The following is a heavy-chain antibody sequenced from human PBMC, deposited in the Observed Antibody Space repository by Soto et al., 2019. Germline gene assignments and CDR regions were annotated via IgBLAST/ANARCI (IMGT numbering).Heavy chain of an antibody. D-gene: IGHD2-2*01. CDR1: GYTFTGYY. V-gene: IGHV1-2*04. CDR3: ARGHRIRCSSTSCYSERDYYYYYYMDV. Sequence: GASVKVSCKASGYTFTGYYMHWVRQAPGQGLEWMGWINPNSGGTNYAQKFQGWVTMTRDTSISTAYMELSRLRSDDTAVYYCARGHRIRCSSTSCYSERDYYYYYYMDVWGKGTTVTVSS. CDR2: INPNSGGT. J-gene: IGHJ6*03.